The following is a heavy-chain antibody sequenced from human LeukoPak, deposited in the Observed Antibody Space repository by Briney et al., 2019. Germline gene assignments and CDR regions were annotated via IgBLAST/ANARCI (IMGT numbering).Heavy chain of an antibody. CDR2: IYTSGST. D-gene: IGHD6-13*01. V-gene: IGHV4-4*07. CDR1: GGSISSYY. CDR3: ARHSSSWYRTEYFQH. J-gene: IGHJ1*01. Sequence: SETLSLTCTVSGGSISSYYWSWIRRPAGKGLEWIGRIYTSGSTNYNPSLKSRVTMSVDTSKNQFSLKLSSVAAADTAVYYCARHSSSWYRTEYFQHWGQGTLVTVSS.